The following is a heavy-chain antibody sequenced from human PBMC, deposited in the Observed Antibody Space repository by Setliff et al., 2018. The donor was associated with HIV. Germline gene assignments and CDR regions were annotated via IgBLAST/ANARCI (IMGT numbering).Heavy chain of an antibody. CDR3: ARARGSVGYYGSGTTYHMDV. V-gene: IGHV3-11*01. Sequence: PGGSLRLSCAASGLTFSDHYMSWIGKAPGKGLEWVSYISGSGGVMAYADSVKGRFTISRDNDKNSMYLQLNSLRVEDTATYYCARARGSVGYYGSGTTYHMDVWGKGTTVTVSS. CDR1: GLTFSDHY. J-gene: IGHJ6*03. D-gene: IGHD3-10*01. CDR2: ISGSGGVM.